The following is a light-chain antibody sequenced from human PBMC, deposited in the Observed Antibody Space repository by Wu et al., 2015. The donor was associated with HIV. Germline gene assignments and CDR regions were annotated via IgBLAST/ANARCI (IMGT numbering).Light chain of an antibody. V-gene: IGKV3-11*01. J-gene: IGKJ4*01. Sequence: EIVLIQSPATLSLSPGERATLSCRASQSISRNLAWYQQKPGQAPRLLIYDAINRATGIPARFSGSGPGTDFTLTISNLEPEDFAIYYCQQRSNWPLTFGGGTKVEIK. CDR1: QSISRN. CDR3: QQRSNWPLT. CDR2: DAI.